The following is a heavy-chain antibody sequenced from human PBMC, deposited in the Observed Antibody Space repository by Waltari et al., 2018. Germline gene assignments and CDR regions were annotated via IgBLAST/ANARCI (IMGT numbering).Heavy chain of an antibody. CDR2: IRHTGIT. Sequence: QVQLQESGPGLVKPSETLSLTCSVSGVSINNYFWNWIRQPPGKGLQWIGFIRHTGITKSNPSRKSRVTTAVDTSKSQFSLRLTSVSATDTTVYFCARWDSPGRYFGDWGQGTPVTVSS. D-gene: IGHD1-20*01. CDR3: ARWDSPGRYFGD. J-gene: IGHJ4*02. CDR1: GVSINNYF. V-gene: IGHV4-59*08.